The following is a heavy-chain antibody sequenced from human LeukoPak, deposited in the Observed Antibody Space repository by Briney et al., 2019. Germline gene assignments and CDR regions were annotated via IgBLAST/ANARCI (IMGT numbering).Heavy chain of an antibody. Sequence: GALVKVSCKASGYTFSSYGISWVRQAPGQGLEWMGWISAYNGNTNYRQKLHGRVTMTTDTSTSTAYMDLRSLRSDDTAICYCARDSPDGSGTYYNDSPDYWGQGTLVTVSS. CDR1: GYTFSSYG. CDR2: ISAYNGNT. J-gene: IGHJ4*02. D-gene: IGHD3-10*01. V-gene: IGHV1-18*01. CDR3: ARDSPDGSGTYYNDSPDY.